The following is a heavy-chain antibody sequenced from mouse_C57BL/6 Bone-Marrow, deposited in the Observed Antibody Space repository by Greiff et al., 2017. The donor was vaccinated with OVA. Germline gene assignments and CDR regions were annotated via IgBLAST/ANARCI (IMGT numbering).Heavy chain of an antibody. Sequence: VQLQQPGAELVKPGASVKMSCKASGYTFTSYWITWVKQRPGQGLEWIGDIYPGSGSTNYNEKFKSKATLTVDTSSSTAYMQLSSLTSEDSAVYYCARFPLYYDYDGIYYFDYWGQGTTLTVSS. CDR1: GYTFTSYW. V-gene: IGHV1-55*01. D-gene: IGHD2-4*01. J-gene: IGHJ2*01. CDR2: IYPGSGST. CDR3: ARFPLYYDYDGIYYFDY.